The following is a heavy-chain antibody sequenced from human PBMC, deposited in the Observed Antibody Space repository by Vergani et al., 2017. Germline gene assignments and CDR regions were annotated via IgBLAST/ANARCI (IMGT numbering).Heavy chain of an antibody. CDR2: MNPNSGNS. J-gene: IGHJ6*03. D-gene: IGHD6-19*01. Sequence: QVQLVQSGAEVKKPGASVKVSCKASGYTFTSYDINWVRQATGQGLEWMGWMNPNSGNSGYAQKFQGRVTMTRNTSISTAYMELSSLRSEDTAVYYCARGRISSGWYGDGYYYYYYMDVWGKGP. CDR1: GYTFTSYD. CDR3: ARGRISSGWYGDGYYYYYYMDV. V-gene: IGHV1-8*01.